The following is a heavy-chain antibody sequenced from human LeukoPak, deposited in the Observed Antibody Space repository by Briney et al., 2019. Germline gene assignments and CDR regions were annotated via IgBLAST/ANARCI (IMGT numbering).Heavy chain of an antibody. D-gene: IGHD3-3*01. CDR1: GFTVNNDA. CDR3: AKDPQGSYFWSGYLPGFDY. CDR2: ISGSGGST. Sequence: GGSLRLSCAVSGFTVNNDAMSWVRQAPGKGLEWVSAISGSGGSTYYADSVKGRFTISRDNSKNTLYLQMNSLRAEDTAVYYCAKDPQGSYFWSGYLPGFDYWGQGTLVTVSS. J-gene: IGHJ4*02. V-gene: IGHV3-23*01.